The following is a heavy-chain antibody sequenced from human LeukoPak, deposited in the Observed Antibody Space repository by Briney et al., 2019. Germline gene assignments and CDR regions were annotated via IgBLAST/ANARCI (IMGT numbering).Heavy chain of an antibody. CDR2: ISGSGGST. CDR3: ARVEYSSSPPFDY. V-gene: IGHV3-23*01. D-gene: IGHD6-6*01. CDR1: GFTFSSYA. Sequence: GGSLRLSCAASGFTFSSYAMSWVRQAPGKGLEWVSAISGSGGSTYYADSVKGGFTISRDNSKNTLYLQMNSLRAEDTAVYYCARVEYSSSPPFDYWGQGTLVTVSS. J-gene: IGHJ4*02.